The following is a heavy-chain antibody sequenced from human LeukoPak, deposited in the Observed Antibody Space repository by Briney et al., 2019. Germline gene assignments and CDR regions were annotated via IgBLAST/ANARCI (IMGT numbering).Heavy chain of an antibody. J-gene: IGHJ3*02. CDR3: ARDLREGDTFDI. Sequence: SGGSLRLSCAASGFTVSNNYMSWVRQAPGKGLEWVSVIYSGGTTYYSDSVKGRFTISRDNAKNSLYLQMNSLRAEDTAVYFCARDLREGDTFDIWGQGTMGTVSS. CDR2: IYSGGTT. V-gene: IGHV3-53*01. D-gene: IGHD1-26*01. CDR1: GFTVSNNY.